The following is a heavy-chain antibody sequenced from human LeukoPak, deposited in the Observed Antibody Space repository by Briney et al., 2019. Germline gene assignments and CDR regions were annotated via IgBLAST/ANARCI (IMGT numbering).Heavy chain of an antibody. CDR3: AKFSYSGSYSPIDY. D-gene: IGHD1-26*01. Sequence: PGGSLRLSCAASGFTFSSYSMNWVRQAPGKGPEWVSAISGSGGSTYYADSVKGRLTISRDNSKNTLYLQMNSLRAEDTAVYYCAKFSYSGSYSPIDYWGQGTLVTVSS. V-gene: IGHV3-23*01. CDR1: GFTFSSYS. J-gene: IGHJ4*02. CDR2: ISGSGGST.